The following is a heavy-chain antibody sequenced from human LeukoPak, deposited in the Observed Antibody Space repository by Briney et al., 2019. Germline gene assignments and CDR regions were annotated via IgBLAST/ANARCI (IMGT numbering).Heavy chain of an antibody. CDR2: ISYDGSNK. CDR1: GFTFSSYG. J-gene: IGHJ5*02. CDR3: AKDDVKRALGDYVA. Sequence: GGSLRLSCAASGFTFSSYGMHWVRQAPGKGLEWVAVISYDGSNKYYADSVKGRFTISRDNSKNTLYLQMNSLRAEDTAVYYCAKDDVKRALGDYVAWGQGTLVTVSS. D-gene: IGHD4-17*01. V-gene: IGHV3-30*18.